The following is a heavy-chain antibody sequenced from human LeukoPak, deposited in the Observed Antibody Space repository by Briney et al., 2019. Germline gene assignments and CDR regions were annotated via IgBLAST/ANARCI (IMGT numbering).Heavy chain of an antibody. V-gene: IGHV4-39*07. D-gene: IGHD5-24*01. J-gene: IGHJ4*02. CDR2: IYYSGST. Sequence: NPSETLSLTCTVSGGSISSSSYYWGWIRQPPGKGLEWIGSIYYSGSTYYNPSLKSRVTISVDTSKNQFSLKLSSVTAADTAVYYCARLEMATFHFDYWGQGTLVTVSS. CDR3: ARLEMATFHFDY. CDR1: GGSISSSSYY.